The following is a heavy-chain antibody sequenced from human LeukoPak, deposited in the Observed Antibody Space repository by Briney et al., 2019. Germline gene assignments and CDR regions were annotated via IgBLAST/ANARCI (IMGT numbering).Heavy chain of an antibody. J-gene: IGHJ6*03. CDR2: IDTNTGNP. CDR3: ARRSMVQHTDV. D-gene: IGHD3-10*01. CDR1: GYTFTNHA. V-gene: IGHV7-4-1*02. Sequence: ASVKVSCKASGYTFTNHAINWVRQAPGQGLEYMGWIDTNTGNPSYAQAFTGRIVFSLDTSVSTAYLEIRSLKAEDSAVYFCARRSMVQHTDVWGKGTTVTVSS.